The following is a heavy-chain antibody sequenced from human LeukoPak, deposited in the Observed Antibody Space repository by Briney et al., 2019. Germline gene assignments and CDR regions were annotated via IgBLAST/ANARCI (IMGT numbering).Heavy chain of an antibody. V-gene: IGHV3-15*01. CDR3: TTDLVWGVLGLEVPAAIDY. CDR2: IKSKTDGGTT. D-gene: IGHD2-2*01. Sequence: GGSLRLSCAASGFTFSNAWMSWVRQAPGKGLEWVGRIKSKTDGGTTDYAAPVKGRFTISRDDSKNTLYLQMNSLKTEDTAVYYCTTDLVWGVLGLEVPAAIDYWGQGTLVTVSS. J-gene: IGHJ4*02. CDR1: GFTFSNAW.